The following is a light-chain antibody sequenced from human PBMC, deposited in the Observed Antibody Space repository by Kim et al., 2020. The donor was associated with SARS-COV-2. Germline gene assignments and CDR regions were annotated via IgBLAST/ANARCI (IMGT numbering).Light chain of an antibody. Sequence: RVTISCAGSSSNSGAGYNVHWCQQLQGTAPKLLIYGNSDRPSGVPDRFSGSNSGTSASLTITGLLAEDEADYYCQSFDSRLTGWAFGGGTQLTVL. CDR2: GNS. V-gene: IGLV1-40*01. J-gene: IGLJ3*02. CDR1: SSNSGAGYN. CDR3: QSFDSRLTGWA.